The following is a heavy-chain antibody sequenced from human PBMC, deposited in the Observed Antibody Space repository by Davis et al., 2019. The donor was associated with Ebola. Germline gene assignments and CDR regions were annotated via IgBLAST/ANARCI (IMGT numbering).Heavy chain of an antibody. J-gene: IGHJ6*02. CDR1: GLPFSYYF. CDR2: SRNRENHYST. D-gene: IGHD1-26*01. Sequence: GGSLRLSCAVSGLPFSYYFMDWVRLTPGKGLEWVGLSRNRENHYSTEYAASVRGRFTISRDDSKDSLDLQMNSLRIEDTAQYYCAMRAVGAAGYYQFYYGLDVWGRGTTVTVSS. CDR3: AMRAVGAAGYYQFYYGLDV. V-gene: IGHV3-72*01.